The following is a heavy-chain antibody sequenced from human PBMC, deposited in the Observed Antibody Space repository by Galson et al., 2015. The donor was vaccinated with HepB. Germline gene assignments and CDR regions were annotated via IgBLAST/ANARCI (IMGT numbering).Heavy chain of an antibody. Sequence: SVKVSCKASGYTFTSYGISWVRQAPGQGLEWMGWISAYNGNTNYAQKLQGRVTMTTDTSTSTAYMELRSLRSDDTAVYYCARLNIVVVPAAMEYLWRYFDYWGQGTLVTVSS. J-gene: IGHJ4*02. V-gene: IGHV1-18*04. CDR1: GYTFTSYG. D-gene: IGHD2-2*01. CDR2: ISAYNGNT. CDR3: ARLNIVVVPAAMEYLWRYFDY.